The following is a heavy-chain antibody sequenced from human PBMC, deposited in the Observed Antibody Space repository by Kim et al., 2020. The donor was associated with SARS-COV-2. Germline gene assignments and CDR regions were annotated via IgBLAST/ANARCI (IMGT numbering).Heavy chain of an antibody. CDR2: INHSGST. D-gene: IGHD3-10*01. Sequence: SETLSLTCAVYGGSFSGYYWSWIRQPPGKGLEWIGEINHSGSTNYNPSLKSRVTISVDTSKNQFSLKLSSVTAADTAVYYCAREKTYYYGSGSYFPRETYYSYYGMDDWGQGTTVTVSS. CDR1: GGSFSGYY. CDR3: AREKTYYYGSGSYFPRETYYSYYGMDD. J-gene: IGHJ6*02. V-gene: IGHV4-34*01.